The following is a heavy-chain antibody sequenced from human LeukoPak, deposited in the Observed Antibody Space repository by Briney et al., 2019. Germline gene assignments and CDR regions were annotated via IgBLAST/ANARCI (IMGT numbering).Heavy chain of an antibody. Sequence: GRSLRLSCAASGFTFDDYAMHWVRQAPGKGLEWVSGISWDSGSIGYADSVKGRFTISRDNAKNSLYLQMNSLRAEDMALYYCAKAADYDFWSGPGDYWGQGTLVTVSS. CDR3: AKAADYDFWSGPGDY. V-gene: IGHV3-9*03. CDR1: GFTFDDYA. J-gene: IGHJ4*02. D-gene: IGHD3-3*01. CDR2: ISWDSGSI.